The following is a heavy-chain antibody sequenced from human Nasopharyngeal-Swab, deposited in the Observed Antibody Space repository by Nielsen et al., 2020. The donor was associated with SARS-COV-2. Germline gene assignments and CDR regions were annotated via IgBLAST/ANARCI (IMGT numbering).Heavy chain of an antibody. CDR2: ISPSGSYHGRTT. J-gene: IGHJ3*02. V-gene: IGHV4-4*02. D-gene: IGHD3-10*01. CDR1: GDSIYSNNW. CDR3: ARGPALVIRKTLSSGFDI. Sequence: SETLSLTCAVSGDSIYSNNWWSWVRQPPGKGLEWLGQISPSGSYHGRTTNYNPSLKSRVAISVDQSKNQFSLNLTSVTAADTAMYYCARGPALVIRKTLSSGFDIWGQGTMVTVSS.